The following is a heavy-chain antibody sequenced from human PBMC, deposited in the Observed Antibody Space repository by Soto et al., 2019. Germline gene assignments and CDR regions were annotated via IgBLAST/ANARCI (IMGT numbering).Heavy chain of an antibody. Sequence: QVQLVQSGAEEKKPGASVKVSCKASGYTFTSYAMHWVRQAPGQRLEWMGWINAGNGNTKYSQKFQGRVTITRDTSASTAYMELSSLRSEDTAVYYCARGIAVAGTGLAPFDYWGQGTLVTVSS. CDR2: INAGNGNT. CDR3: ARGIAVAGTGLAPFDY. V-gene: IGHV1-3*05. D-gene: IGHD6-19*01. J-gene: IGHJ4*02. CDR1: GYTFTSYA.